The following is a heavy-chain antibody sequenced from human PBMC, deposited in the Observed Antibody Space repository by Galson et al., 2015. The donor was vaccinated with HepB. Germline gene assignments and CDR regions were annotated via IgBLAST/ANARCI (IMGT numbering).Heavy chain of an antibody. D-gene: IGHD4-23*01. J-gene: IGHJ3*02. CDR3: ARSETTVVTPLAFDI. Sequence: SVKVSCKASGYTFTGYYIHWVRQAPGQGLQWMGRINPNSDGTNFAQKFQGRVTMTRDTSISTAYMGLSSLSSDDTAVYYCARSETTVVTPLAFDIWGQGTTVTVSS. V-gene: IGHV1-2*06. CDR2: INPNSDGT. CDR1: GYTFTGYY.